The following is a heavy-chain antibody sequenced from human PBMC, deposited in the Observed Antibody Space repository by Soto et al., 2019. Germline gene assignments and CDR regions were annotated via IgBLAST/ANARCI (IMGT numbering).Heavy chain of an antibody. D-gene: IGHD3-22*01. CDR3: ARDRLGYYDSFDY. Sequence: SVKVSCKASGGTFSSYAISWVRQAPGQGLEWMGGIITIFGTANYAQKFQGRVTITADKSTSTAYMELSSLRSEDTAVYYCARDRLGYYDSFDYWGQGTLVTVSS. CDR2: IITIFGTA. V-gene: IGHV1-69*06. CDR1: GGTFSSYA. J-gene: IGHJ4*02.